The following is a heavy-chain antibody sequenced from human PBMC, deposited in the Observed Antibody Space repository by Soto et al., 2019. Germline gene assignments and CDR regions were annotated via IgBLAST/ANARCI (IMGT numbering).Heavy chain of an antibody. CDR3: ARVPDYSRYTIDV. J-gene: IGHJ6*02. V-gene: IGHV3-21*01. Sequence: GGSLRLSCASSGLSFSTFGMNWVRQAPGEGLEWVSSINGRSNFLYYADSLEGRFAISRDNTKNSLYLQMNSLRADDTAVYYCARVPDYSRYTIDVWGQGTTVTVSS. CDR1: GLSFSTFG. D-gene: IGHD4-4*01. CDR2: INGRSNFL.